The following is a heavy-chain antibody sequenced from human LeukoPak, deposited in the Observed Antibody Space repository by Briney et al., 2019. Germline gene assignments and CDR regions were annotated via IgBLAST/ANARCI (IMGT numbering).Heavy chain of an antibody. J-gene: IGHJ5*02. D-gene: IGHD3-10*01. Sequence: GASVKVSCKASGYTFTSYDINWVRQAPGQGLEWMGWINPNSGGTIYAQKFQGRVTMTRDTSISTVYMELSRPRSDDTAVYYCARAPPITRGPFDPWGQGTLVTVSS. CDR1: GYTFTSYD. CDR2: INPNSGGT. CDR3: ARAPPITRGPFDP. V-gene: IGHV1-2*02.